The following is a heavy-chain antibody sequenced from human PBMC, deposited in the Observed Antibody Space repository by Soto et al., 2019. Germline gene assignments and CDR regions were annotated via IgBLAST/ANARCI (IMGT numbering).Heavy chain of an antibody. D-gene: IGHD6-19*01. V-gene: IGHV3-23*01. J-gene: IGHJ5*02. CDR1: GFTFSSYA. CDR2: ISGSGGST. Sequence: AGGSLRLSCAASGFTFSSYAMSWVRQAPGKGLEWVSAISGSGGSTYYADSVKGRFTISRDNSKNTLYLQVNSLRAEDTAVYYCAKGQQWLALYNWFDPWGQGTLVTVSS. CDR3: AKGQQWLALYNWFDP.